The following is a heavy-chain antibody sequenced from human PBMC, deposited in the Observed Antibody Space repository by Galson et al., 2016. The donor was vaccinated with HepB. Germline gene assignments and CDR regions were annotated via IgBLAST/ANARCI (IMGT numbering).Heavy chain of an antibody. V-gene: IGHV3-30-3*01. CDR3: ATWGFTLGVDH. J-gene: IGHJ4*02. D-gene: IGHD3-16*01. Sequence: SLRLSCAASGFTFSRYAIHWVRQAPGKGLEWVAVISDNGSNKYYADSVKGRFTISRDNSEHTLYLQMNSLRTEDTAMYYCATWGFTLGVDHWGQGILVTVSS. CDR1: GFTFSRYA. CDR2: ISDNGSNK.